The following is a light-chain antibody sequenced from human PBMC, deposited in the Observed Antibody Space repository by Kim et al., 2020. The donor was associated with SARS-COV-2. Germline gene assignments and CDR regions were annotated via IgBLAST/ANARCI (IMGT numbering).Light chain of an antibody. Sequence: QSALTQPASVSGSPGQSITISCTGTSSDVGGYNYVSWYQHHPGKAPKLIIYDVSNRPSGVSNRFSGSKSGNTASLTISGLQAEDEADYYCTSYTSSSAPRVFGGGTQLTVL. CDR1: SSDVGGYNY. CDR2: DVS. V-gene: IGLV2-14*03. J-gene: IGLJ3*02. CDR3: TSYTSSSAPRV.